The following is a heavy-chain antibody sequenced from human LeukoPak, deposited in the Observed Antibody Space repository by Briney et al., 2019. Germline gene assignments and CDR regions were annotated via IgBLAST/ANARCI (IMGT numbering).Heavy chain of an antibody. J-gene: IGHJ5*02. Sequence: GASVKVSCKASGGTFSSYAISWVRQAPGQGLEWMGGIIPIFGTANYAQKFQERVTITRDMSTSTAYMELSSLRSEDTAVYYCAAGVYGSGSYYLSTWGQGTLVTVSS. CDR1: GGTFSSYA. CDR2: IIPIFGTA. V-gene: IGHV1-69*05. CDR3: AAGVYGSGSYYLST. D-gene: IGHD3-10*01.